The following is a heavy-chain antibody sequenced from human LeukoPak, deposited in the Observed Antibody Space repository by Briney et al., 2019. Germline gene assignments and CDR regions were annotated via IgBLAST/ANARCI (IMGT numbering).Heavy chain of an antibody. V-gene: IGHV3-23*01. D-gene: IGHD2-15*01. CDR2: ISGSGGST. CDR3: AKFRGYCSGGSCSFDY. Sequence: PGGSLRLSCAASGFTFSSYAMSWVRQAPGKGLEWVSAISGSGGSTYYADSVKGRFTISRDNSKNTPYLQMTSLRAEDTAVYYCAKFRGYCSGGSCSFDYWGQGTLVTVSS. J-gene: IGHJ4*02. CDR1: GFTFSSYA.